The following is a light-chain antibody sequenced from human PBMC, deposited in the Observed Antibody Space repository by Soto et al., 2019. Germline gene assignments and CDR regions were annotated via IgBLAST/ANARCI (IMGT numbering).Light chain of an antibody. Sequence: DKKMNISPSTLSANVGDRVIITCRASQSISSWLAWYQQKPGGAPKLLIYAASNLQSGVPSRFSGSGSGTDFTLTISILQLEDLTTYYCQLSFSIPKTFCQG. J-gene: IGKJ2*01. CDR1: QSISSW. V-gene: IGKV1-39*01. CDR3: QLSFSIPKT. CDR2: AAS.